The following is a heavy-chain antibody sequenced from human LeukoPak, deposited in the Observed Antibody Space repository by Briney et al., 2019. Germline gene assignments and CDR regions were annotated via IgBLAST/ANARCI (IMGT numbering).Heavy chain of an antibody. CDR3: AKDSPSRTATTEVPVDY. V-gene: IGHV3-21*01. J-gene: IGHJ4*02. Sequence: GGSLRLSCAASGFSFRDYTMNWVRQAPGKGLEWLASISSSSSYIYFANSVRGRFTISRDNAKNSLYLQMNSLRAEDTAVYYCAKDSPSRTATTEVPVDYWGQGTLDTVSS. CDR2: ISSSSSYI. CDR1: GFSFRDYT. D-gene: IGHD1/OR15-1a*01.